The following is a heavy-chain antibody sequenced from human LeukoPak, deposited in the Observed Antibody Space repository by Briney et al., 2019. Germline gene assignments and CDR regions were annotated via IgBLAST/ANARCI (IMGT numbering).Heavy chain of an antibody. CDR1: GFTFSSYV. CDR2: ISGSGRDT. D-gene: IGHD3-22*01. Sequence: PGGSLRLSCAASGFTFSSYVMSWVRQAPGKRLEWVSAISGSGRDTHYADSVTGRFIISRENSKDTLFLQINSLGADDTAVYYCAREANYYDSSGYSPPTLDFWGQGTLVTVSS. CDR3: AREANYYDSSGYSPPTLDF. V-gene: IGHV3-23*01. J-gene: IGHJ4*02.